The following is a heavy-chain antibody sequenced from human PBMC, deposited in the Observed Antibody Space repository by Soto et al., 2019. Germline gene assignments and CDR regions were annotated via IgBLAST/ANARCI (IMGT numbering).Heavy chain of an antibody. CDR1: GGTFSSYA. J-gene: IGHJ5*02. V-gene: IGHV1-69*13. D-gene: IGHD6-19*01. CDR3: ARDPGSGWYEGWFDP. Sequence: SVKVSCKASGGTFSSYAISWVRQAPGQGLEWMGGIIPIFGTANYAQKFQGRVTITADESTSTAYMELSSLRSEDTAVYYCARDPGSGWYEGWFDPWGQGTLVTVSS. CDR2: IIPIFGTA.